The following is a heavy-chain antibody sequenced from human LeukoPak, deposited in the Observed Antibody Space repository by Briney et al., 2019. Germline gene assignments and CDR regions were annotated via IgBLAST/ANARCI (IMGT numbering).Heavy chain of an antibody. CDR3: ARDMIDTSGYDYVDY. V-gene: IGHV1-69*04. D-gene: IGHD3-22*01. CDR1: GGTFSTYA. J-gene: IGHJ4*02. Sequence: SVKVSCKASGGTFSTYAISWVRQAPGQGLEWMGRIITIVGITNYAQKFQGRVTITADKSTSTAYMELSSLRSEDTAVYYCARDMIDTSGYDYVDYWGQGTLVTVSS. CDR2: IITIVGIT.